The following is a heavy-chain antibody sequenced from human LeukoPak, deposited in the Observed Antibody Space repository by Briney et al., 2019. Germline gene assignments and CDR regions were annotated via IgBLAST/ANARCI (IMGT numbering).Heavy chain of an antibody. CDR3: AKDARRTSGWYFFDY. CDR2: ISDSGGLT. CDR1: GFTFSSQA. D-gene: IGHD6-19*01. J-gene: IGHJ4*02. V-gene: IGHV3-23*01. Sequence: PGGSLRLSCAASGFTFSSQAMGWVRQAPGKGLEWVSVISDSGGLTYYSDSVKGRFTISRDNSKNTLFLQMNSLRAEDTAVYFCAKDARRTSGWYFFDYWGQGTLVTVSS.